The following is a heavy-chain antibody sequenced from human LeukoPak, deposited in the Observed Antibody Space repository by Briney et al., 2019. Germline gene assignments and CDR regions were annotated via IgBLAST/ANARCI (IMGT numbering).Heavy chain of an antibody. Sequence: GGSLRLSCAASEFTVSSNYMSWVRQAPGKGLEWVSTIYSGGGTYYADSVMGRFTISRDNSRNTLYLQMNSLRAEDTAVYYCARDRDYYDSSGYHYWGQGTLVTVSS. CDR2: IYSGGGT. J-gene: IGHJ4*02. CDR3: ARDRDYYDSSGYHY. V-gene: IGHV3-53*01. D-gene: IGHD3-22*01. CDR1: EFTVSSNY.